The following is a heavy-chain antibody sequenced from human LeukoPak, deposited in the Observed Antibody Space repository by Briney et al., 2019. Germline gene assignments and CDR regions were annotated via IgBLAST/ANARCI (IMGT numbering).Heavy chain of an antibody. Sequence: GESLKTSCKGSGYSFTSYWIGWLRHMPGKGLECMGIIYPGDSDTRYSPSFQRQVTISADKSISTPYLQWSSLKASDTAMYYCARIVVPAANPDYWGQGTLVTVSS. CDR2: IYPGDSDT. V-gene: IGHV5-51*01. CDR1: GYSFTSYW. J-gene: IGHJ4*02. D-gene: IGHD2-2*01. CDR3: ARIVVPAANPDY.